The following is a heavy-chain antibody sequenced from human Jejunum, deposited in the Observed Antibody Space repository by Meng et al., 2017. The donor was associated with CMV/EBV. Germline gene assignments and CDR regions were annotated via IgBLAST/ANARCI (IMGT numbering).Heavy chain of an antibody. CDR1: DFPFSNYW. D-gene: IGHD2-8*01. CDR2: IKHDGGET. J-gene: IGHJ3*02. Sequence: DFPFSNYWMTWVRQAPGKGLEWLANIKHDGGETYYAASVKGRFTISRDNAKKSVFLQMNSLGADDTAVYYCATYCTDTVCRAFDIWGHGTLVTVSS. CDR3: ATYCTDTVCRAFDI. V-gene: IGHV3-7*01.